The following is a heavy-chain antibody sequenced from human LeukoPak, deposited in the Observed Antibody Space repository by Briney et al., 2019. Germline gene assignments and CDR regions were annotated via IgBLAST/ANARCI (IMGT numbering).Heavy chain of an antibody. J-gene: IGHJ4*02. Sequence: GGSLRLSCAASGFTFSSYGMHWVRQAPGKGLEWVAFIRYDGSNKYYADSVKGRFTISRDNSKNTLYLQMNSLRAEDTAVYYCARDVLWFGELSVYWGQGTLVTVSS. CDR3: ARDVLWFGELSVY. V-gene: IGHV3-30*02. CDR1: GFTFSSYG. CDR2: IRYDGSNK. D-gene: IGHD3-10*01.